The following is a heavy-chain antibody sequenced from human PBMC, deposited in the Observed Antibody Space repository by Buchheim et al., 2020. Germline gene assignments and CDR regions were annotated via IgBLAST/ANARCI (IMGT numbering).Heavy chain of an antibody. Sequence: QVQLQESGPGLVQPSGTLSLTCAVSGDSVSITDWLSWVLQPPGKGLEWLAEIHHSGTTNYNPSLRSRLTISMDKSKNQFSLKVNSVTAADRAVYYCARNPLDCWCEGTL. J-gene: IGHJ4*02. V-gene: IGHV4-4*02. CDR1: GDSVSITDW. CDR2: IHHSGTT. CDR3: ARNPLDC.